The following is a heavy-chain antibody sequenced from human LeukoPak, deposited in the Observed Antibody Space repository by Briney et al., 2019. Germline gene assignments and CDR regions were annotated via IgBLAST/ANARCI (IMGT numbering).Heavy chain of an antibody. J-gene: IGHJ4*02. V-gene: IGHV3-21*01. CDR3: ASEERPLKY. CDR2: ISSGSTSI. D-gene: IGHD1-1*01. Sequence: GGSLGLSCAASGFTFSSYSMNWVRQAPGKGLEWVSSISSGSTSIYYADSVKGRFIISRDNAKNSLYLQMNSLRAEDTAVYYCASEERPLKYWGQGTLVTVSS. CDR1: GFTFSSYS.